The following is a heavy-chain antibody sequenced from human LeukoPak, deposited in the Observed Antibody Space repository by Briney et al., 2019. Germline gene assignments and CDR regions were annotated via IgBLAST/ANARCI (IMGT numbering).Heavy chain of an antibody. Sequence: PSETLSLTCAVYGGSFSGYDWSWIRQPPGKGLEWIGEINHSGSTNYNPSLKSRVTISVDTSKNQFSLKLSSVTAADTAVYYCARLKTRYCSSTSCYPGGIDYWGQGTLVTVSS. D-gene: IGHD2-2*01. J-gene: IGHJ4*02. CDR2: INHSGST. CDR3: ARLKTRYCSSTSCYPGGIDY. V-gene: IGHV4-34*01. CDR1: GGSFSGYD.